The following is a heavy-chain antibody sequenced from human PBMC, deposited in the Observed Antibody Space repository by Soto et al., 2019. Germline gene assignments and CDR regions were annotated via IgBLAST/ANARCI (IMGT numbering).Heavy chain of an antibody. CDR3: ARGLLGSWSLLNGAFDI. Sequence: NPGGSLRLSCAASGFTFSSYSMNWVRQAPGKGLEWVSSISSSSSYIYYADSVKGRFTISRDNAKNSLYLQMNSLRAEDTAVYYCARGLLGSWSLLNGAFDIWGQGTMVTVSS. D-gene: IGHD6-13*01. CDR1: GFTFSSYS. CDR2: ISSSSSYI. J-gene: IGHJ3*02. V-gene: IGHV3-21*01.